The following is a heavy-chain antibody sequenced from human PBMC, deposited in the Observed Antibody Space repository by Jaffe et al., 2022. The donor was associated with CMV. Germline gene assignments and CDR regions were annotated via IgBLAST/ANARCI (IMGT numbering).Heavy chain of an antibody. Sequence: QVQLQQSGPGLVKPSQTLSLTCAISGDSVSSNSAAWNWIRQSPSRGLEWLGRTYYRSKWYNDYAVSVKSRITINPDTSKNQFSLQLNSVTPEDTAVYYCARDAMGQKDEHYYYYMDVWGKGTTVTVSS. CDR3: ARDAMGQKDEHYYYYMDV. CDR1: GDSVSSNSAA. J-gene: IGHJ6*03. CDR2: TYYRSKWYN. V-gene: IGHV6-1*01.